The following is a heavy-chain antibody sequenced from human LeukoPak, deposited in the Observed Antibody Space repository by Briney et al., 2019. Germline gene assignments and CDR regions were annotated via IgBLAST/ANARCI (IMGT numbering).Heavy chain of an antibody. D-gene: IGHD4-17*01. CDR2: IYYSGST. CDR1: GGSISSYY. CDR3: ARVGYGDQVY. Sequence: SETLSLTCTVSGGSISSYYWSWIRQPPGKGLEWIGYIYYSGSTNYNPSLKSRVTISVDTSKNQFSLKLSSVTAADTAVYYCARVGYGDQVYWGQGTLVTVSS. J-gene: IGHJ4*02. V-gene: IGHV4-59*01.